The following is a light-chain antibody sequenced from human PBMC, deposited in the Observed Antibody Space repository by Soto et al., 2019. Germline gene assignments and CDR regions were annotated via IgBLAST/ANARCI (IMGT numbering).Light chain of an antibody. CDR3: QQWSSSPCT. V-gene: IGKV3-11*01. Sequence: CAVPVSLSPSESATLACWASQSVXNYFFWYEPKPGQAPRVLXYDASKRATGIPARCSGSGSGTDVTLTISSLKHEDVVAEDCQQWSSSPCTVGQGTKVEI. CDR2: DAS. CDR1: QSVXNY. J-gene: IGKJ1*01.